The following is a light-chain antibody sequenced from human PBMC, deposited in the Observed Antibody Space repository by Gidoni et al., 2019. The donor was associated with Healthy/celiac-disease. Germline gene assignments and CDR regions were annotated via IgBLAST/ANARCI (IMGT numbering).Light chain of an antibody. CDR1: SSDVGGYNY. CDR2: DVS. Sequence: QSALTQPRSVSGSPGQSVTLSCTGTSSDVGGYNYVSWYQQHPGKAPKLMIYDVSKRPSGVPDRFSGSKSGNTASLTISGLQAEDEADYYCCSYAGSYTSDWVFGGGTKLTVL. J-gene: IGLJ3*02. CDR3: CSYAGSYTSDWV. V-gene: IGLV2-11*01.